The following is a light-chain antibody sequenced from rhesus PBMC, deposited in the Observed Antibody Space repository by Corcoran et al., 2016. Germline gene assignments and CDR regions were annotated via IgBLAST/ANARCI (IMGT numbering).Light chain of an antibody. Sequence: QSALPQPPSVSRSLGQSVTISCIGTTSDIGGYNDVSWYQQHPGTAPRLLIYDVTKRPSGVSDRFSGSKSGNTASLTISGLQTEDEADYYCCSYRSGNTFIFGAGTRLTVL. CDR3: CSYRSGNTFI. CDR2: DVT. CDR1: TSDIGGYND. V-gene: IGLV2S9*01. J-gene: IGLJ1*01.